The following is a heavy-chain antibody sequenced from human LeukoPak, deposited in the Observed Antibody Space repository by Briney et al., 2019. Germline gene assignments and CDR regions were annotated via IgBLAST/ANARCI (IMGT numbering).Heavy chain of an antibody. Sequence: SETLSLTCAVYGGSFSGYYWSWIRQPPGKGLEWIGEINHSGSTNYNPSLKSRVTISVDTSKNQFSLKLSSVTAADTAVYYCAREEDYYDHWGQGTLVTVSS. CDR3: AREEDYYDH. CDR1: GGSFSGYY. V-gene: IGHV4-34*01. J-gene: IGHJ4*02. CDR2: INHSGST.